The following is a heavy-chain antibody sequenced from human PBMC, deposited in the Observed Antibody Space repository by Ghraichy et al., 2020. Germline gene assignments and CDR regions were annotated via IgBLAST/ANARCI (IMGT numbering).Heavy chain of an antibody. CDR3: AKGGGWLYYFDY. CDR2: ISGSGDTP. Sequence: GSLRLSCAASGFTFNIFAMNWVRQAPGKGLQWVSAISGSGDTPYYADSVKGRFTISRDNSKNTLFLQMNSLRAEDTAVYYCAKGGGWLYYFDYWGLGTLVTVSS. CDR1: GFTFNIFA. V-gene: IGHV3-23*01. J-gene: IGHJ4*02. D-gene: IGHD3-16*01.